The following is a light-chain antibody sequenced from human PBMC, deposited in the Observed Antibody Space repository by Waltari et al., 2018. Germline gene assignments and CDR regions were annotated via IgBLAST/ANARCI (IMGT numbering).Light chain of an antibody. J-gene: IGLJ1*01. CDR3: YSYAGFSAAYYV. CDR2: EVT. V-gene: IGLV2-23*02. CDR1: SSDIGSYDF. Sequence: QSALTQPASVSGSPGQSITISCTGTSSDIGSYDFVSWYQHHPGKAPKLILYEVTKRPSGVSNRFSGSKSGNTASLTISGLQAEDEADYYCYSYAGFSAAYYVFGTGTKVTVL.